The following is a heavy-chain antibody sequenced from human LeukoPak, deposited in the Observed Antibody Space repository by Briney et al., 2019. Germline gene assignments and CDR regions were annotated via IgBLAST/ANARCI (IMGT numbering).Heavy chain of an antibody. CDR1: GVTFSSYD. V-gene: IGHV3-48*03. J-gene: IGHJ4*02. CDR3: AKVPDYYGSGRYH. D-gene: IGHD3-10*01. CDR2: ISTSGSTI. Sequence: PGGSLRLSCAASGVTFSSYDMNWLRQAPGKGLEWVSYISTSGSTIYYAYSVKGRFTISRDNAKNSLYLQMNSLRAEDTAVYYCAKVPDYYGSGRYHWGQGTLVTVSS.